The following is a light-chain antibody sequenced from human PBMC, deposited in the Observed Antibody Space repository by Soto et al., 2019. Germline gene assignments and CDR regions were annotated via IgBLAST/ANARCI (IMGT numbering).Light chain of an antibody. CDR2: GAT. CDR1: QSVSSSY. V-gene: IGKV3-20*01. J-gene: IGKJ4*01. Sequence: EIVLTQSPGTLTLSPGERATLSCRASQSVSSSYLAWYQQKPGQAPRLLIFGATYRATGIPARFSGSGSGTEFNLTISSLQSEDFAVYFCQQYDDWLRLTFGGGTKVGIK. CDR3: QQYDDWLRLT.